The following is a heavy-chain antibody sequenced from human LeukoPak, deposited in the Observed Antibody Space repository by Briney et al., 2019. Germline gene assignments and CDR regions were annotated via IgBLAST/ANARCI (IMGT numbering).Heavy chain of an antibody. CDR1: GFTFSSYS. J-gene: IGHJ1*01. Sequence: GGSLRLSCAASGFTFSSYSMNWVRQAPGKGLEWVSSISSGSSYIYYADSVKGRFTISRDNAKNSLYLQMNSLRAEDTAVYYCARDRVPGDRGFQHWGQGTLVTVSS. D-gene: IGHD2-21*02. CDR2: ISSGSSYI. CDR3: ARDRVPGDRGFQH. V-gene: IGHV3-21*01.